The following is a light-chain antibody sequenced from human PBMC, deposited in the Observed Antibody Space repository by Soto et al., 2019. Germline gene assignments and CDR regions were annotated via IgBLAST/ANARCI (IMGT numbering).Light chain of an antibody. J-gene: IGLJ3*02. CDR1: SGSVSTSYY. Sequence: QTVVTQEPSFSVSPGGTVTLTCGLSSGSVSTSYYPYWYQQTPAQVPRTLIYSTNTRSSGVPDRFSGSILGNKAALTITGAQADDESDYYCVLYMGSGIWVFGGGTKLTVL. CDR3: VLYMGSGIWV. V-gene: IGLV8-61*01. CDR2: STN.